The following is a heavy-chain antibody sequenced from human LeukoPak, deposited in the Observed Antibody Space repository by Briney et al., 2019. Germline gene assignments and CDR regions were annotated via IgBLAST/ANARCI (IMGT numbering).Heavy chain of an antibody. CDR2: IYYSGST. CDR3: AGDNFSSYGYYFDY. D-gene: IGHD5-18*01. CDR1: GGSISSGGYY. V-gene: IGHV4-31*03. Sequence: SSETLSLTCTVSGGSISSGGYYWSWIRQHPGKGLEWIGYIYYSGSTYYNPSLKSRVTISVDTSKNQFSLKLSSVTAADTAVYYCAGDNFSSYGYYFDYWGQGTLVTVSS. J-gene: IGHJ4*02.